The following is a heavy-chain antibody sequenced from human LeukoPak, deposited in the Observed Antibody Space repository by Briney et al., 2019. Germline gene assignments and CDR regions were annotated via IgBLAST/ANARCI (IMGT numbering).Heavy chain of an antibody. V-gene: IGHV3-48*01. J-gene: IGHJ4*02. CDR1: GFTFSSYS. CDR3: ARSYTTVTTLVDY. CDR2: ISSSSSTI. D-gene: IGHD4-17*01. Sequence: PGGSLRLSCAASGFTFSSYSMNWVRQAPGKGLEWVSYISSSSSTIYYADSVKGRFTISRDNSKNTLYLQMNSLRAEDTAVYYCARSYTTVTTLVDYWGQGTLVTVSS.